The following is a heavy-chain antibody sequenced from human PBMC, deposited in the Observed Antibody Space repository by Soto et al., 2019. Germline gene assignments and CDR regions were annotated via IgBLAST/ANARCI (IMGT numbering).Heavy chain of an antibody. Sequence: SETLSLRCTVSDDYVKSTGDYWGWIRQPPGKGVEWIGSIHYDGSTYYNASLKSRATIAGDTSKSQFSLSLSSVTDADTTVYYCARQGDCYWFGTWAQGALVTVTS. CDR1: DDYVKSTGDY. CDR2: IHYDGST. D-gene: IGHD2-21*02. V-gene: IGHV4-39*01. CDR3: ARQGDCYWFGT. J-gene: IGHJ5*02.